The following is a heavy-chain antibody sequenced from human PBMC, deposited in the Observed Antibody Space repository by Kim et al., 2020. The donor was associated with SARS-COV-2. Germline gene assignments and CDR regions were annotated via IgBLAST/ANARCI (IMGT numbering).Heavy chain of an antibody. CDR3: AKGSSGGYYYYMDV. D-gene: IGHD6-25*01. J-gene: IGHJ6*03. Sequence: YAESGKGRFTTSRHNAKNSLYLQMNRRRAEDTALYYCAKGSSGGYYYYMDVWGKGTTVTVSS. V-gene: IGHV3-9*01.